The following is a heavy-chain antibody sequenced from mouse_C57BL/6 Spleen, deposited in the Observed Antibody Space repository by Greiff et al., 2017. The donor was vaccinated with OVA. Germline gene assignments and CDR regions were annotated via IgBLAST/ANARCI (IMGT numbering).Heavy chain of an antibody. Sequence: VQLQQSGAELVMPGASVKLSCKASGYTFTSYWMHWVKQRPGQGLEWIGEIDPSDSYTNYNQKFKGKSTLTVDKSSSTAYMQHSSLTSEDSAVYYCARWELRAMDYWGQGTSVTVSS. CDR2: IDPSDSYT. CDR1: GYTFTSYW. V-gene: IGHV1-69*01. D-gene: IGHD2-1*01. CDR3: ARWELRAMDY. J-gene: IGHJ4*01.